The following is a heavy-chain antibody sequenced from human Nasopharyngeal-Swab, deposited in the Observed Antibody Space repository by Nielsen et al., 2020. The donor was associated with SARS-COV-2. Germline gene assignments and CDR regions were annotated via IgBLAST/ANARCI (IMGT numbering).Heavy chain of an antibody. J-gene: IGHJ4*02. CDR1: GGSISSYY. CDR2: FYNTGST. Sequence: SETLSLTCTVSGGSISSYYWSWIRQPPGKGLEYIGFFYNTGSTNYIPSPKSRVTISVDTSKNQFSLKLVSVTAADTSVYYCARQLSGNYQAYFDYWGQGSLAAVSS. V-gene: IGHV4-59*08. D-gene: IGHD3-10*01. CDR3: ARQLSGNYQAYFDY.